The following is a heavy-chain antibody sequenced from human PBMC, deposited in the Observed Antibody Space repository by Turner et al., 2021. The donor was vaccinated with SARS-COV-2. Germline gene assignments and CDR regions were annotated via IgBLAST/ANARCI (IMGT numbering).Heavy chain of an antibody. Sequence: EVQVVESGGGLVKPGGSLRLSCAASGFAFNIYSMNWFRQAPGKGLEWVSAISSSGKNVYYADSVKGRFTISRDNAKSSLYLQMNSLRVEDTALYYCAKVRVDVSKRSDAFDIWGQGTMVTVSS. CDR3: AKVRVDVSKRSDAFDI. J-gene: IGHJ3*02. D-gene: IGHD5-12*01. CDR1: GFAFNIYS. V-gene: IGHV3-21*01. CDR2: ISSSGKNV.